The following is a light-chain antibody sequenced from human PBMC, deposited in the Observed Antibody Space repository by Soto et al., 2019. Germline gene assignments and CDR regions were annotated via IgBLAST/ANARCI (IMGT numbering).Light chain of an antibody. CDR1: QSINSW. CDR2: KAS. Sequence: DIQMTQSPSTLSASVGDRVTITCRASQSINSWLAWYQQKPGKAPNLLVYKASSLETGVPSRFSGSGSGTDFTLTINSLQPEDFATYYCQQYNSQWTFGPGTKVDIK. V-gene: IGKV1-5*03. J-gene: IGKJ1*01. CDR3: QQYNSQWT.